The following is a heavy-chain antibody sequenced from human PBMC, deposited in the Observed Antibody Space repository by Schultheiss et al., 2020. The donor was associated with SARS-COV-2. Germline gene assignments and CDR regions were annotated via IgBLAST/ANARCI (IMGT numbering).Heavy chain of an antibody. CDR2: ISGSGGST. CDR1: GFTFSSYA. D-gene: IGHD6-19*01. CDR3: AKDRVWASSGWSIGY. J-gene: IGHJ4*02. V-gene: IGHV3-23*01. Sequence: GGSLRLSCAASGFTFSSYAMSWVRQAPGKGLEWVSAISGSGGSTYYADSVKGRFTISRDNAKNSLYLQMNSLRAEDTAVYYCAKDRVWASSGWSIGYWGQGTLVTVSS.